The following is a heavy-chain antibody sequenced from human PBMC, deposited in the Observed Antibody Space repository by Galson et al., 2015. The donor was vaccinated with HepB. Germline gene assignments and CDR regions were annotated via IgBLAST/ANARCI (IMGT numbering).Heavy chain of an antibody. Sequence: SVKVSCKASGYTFTNFGVTWVRQAPGRGLEWMGWISAKSGDTLYAQILQGRVFMTRDISTSTVYMELRSLRSDDTAVYFCARDLGSSSCYVPETVDAPPCLGRNWFDPWGQGTLVTVSS. CDR3: ARDLGSSSCYVPETVDAPPCLGRNWFDP. D-gene: IGHD3-22*01. V-gene: IGHV1-18*01. CDR1: GYTFTNFG. CDR2: ISAKSGDT. J-gene: IGHJ5*02.